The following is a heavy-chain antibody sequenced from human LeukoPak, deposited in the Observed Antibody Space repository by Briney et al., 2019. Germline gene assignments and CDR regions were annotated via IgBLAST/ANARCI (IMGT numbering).Heavy chain of an antibody. CDR3: AKSVTYDYIQGGVFGYFDY. D-gene: IGHD4-11*01. V-gene: IGHV3-23*01. CDR1: GFTFSSYA. J-gene: IGHJ4*02. Sequence: GGSLRLSCAASGFTFSSYAMSWVRQAPGKGLEWVSAISGSGGSTYYADSVKGRFTISRDNSKNTLYLQMNSLRAEDTAVYYCAKSVTYDYIQGGVFGYFDYWGQGTLVTVSS. CDR2: ISGSGGST.